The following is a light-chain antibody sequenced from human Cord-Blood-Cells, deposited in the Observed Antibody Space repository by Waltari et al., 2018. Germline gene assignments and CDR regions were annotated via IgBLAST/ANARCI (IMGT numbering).Light chain of an antibody. Sequence: EIVLTQSPGTLSLSPGERATISCRASQSVSSSYFAWYQQKPGQAPRLLIYGASSRATGIPDRFSGSGSGTDFTLTISRLEPEDFAVYYCQQYGSSPRTFGQGTKVEIK. CDR3: QQYGSSPRT. CDR2: GAS. CDR1: QSVSSSY. J-gene: IGKJ1*01. V-gene: IGKV3-20*01.